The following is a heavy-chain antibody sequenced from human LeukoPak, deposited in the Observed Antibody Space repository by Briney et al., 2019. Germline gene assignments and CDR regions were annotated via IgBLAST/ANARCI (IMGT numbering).Heavy chain of an antibody. D-gene: IGHD2-2*01. CDR2: ISAYSGDT. J-gene: IGHJ6*02. CDR3: ARAPSCSGTSCYGPYYYYYGMDA. Sequence: GASVKVSCKASGYTFSNYGIRWVRQAPGQGLEWLGWISAYSGDTNYEHNIQGSVIMTTDTSTSTAYMELRSLRSDDTAVYYCARAPSCSGTSCYGPYYYYYGMDAWGQGTTVTVSS. V-gene: IGHV1-18*01. CDR1: GYTFSNYG.